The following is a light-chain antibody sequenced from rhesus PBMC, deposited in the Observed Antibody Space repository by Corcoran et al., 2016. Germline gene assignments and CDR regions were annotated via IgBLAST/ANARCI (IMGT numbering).Light chain of an antibody. CDR1: QGISKW. V-gene: IGKV1-69*01. CDR3: QQHDNSPYS. Sequence: DIQMTQSPSSLSASVGDRVTITCRARQGISKWLAWYQQKPGKAPKLLIYRASKLEAGVPSRFTGSGSGTDFTLTSSSLQPEDIATYYCQQHDNSPYSFGQGTKVEIK. CDR2: RAS. J-gene: IGKJ2*01.